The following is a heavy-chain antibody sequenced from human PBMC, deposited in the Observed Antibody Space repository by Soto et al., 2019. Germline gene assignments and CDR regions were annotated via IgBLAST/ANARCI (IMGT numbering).Heavy chain of an antibody. D-gene: IGHD3-22*01. CDR3: ARLGYDSSAYYDDTDY. CDR1: GGFISGSSYY. CDR2: IHYTGST. Sequence: PSETLSLTCSVPGGFISGSSYYWGWIRRPPGKGLEWIGSIHYTGSTHYNPSLKGRVTISVDTSKNQISLNLNSVTAPDTAVYYCARLGYDSSAYYDDTDYWGPGTLVTVSS. J-gene: IGHJ4*02. V-gene: IGHV4-39*01.